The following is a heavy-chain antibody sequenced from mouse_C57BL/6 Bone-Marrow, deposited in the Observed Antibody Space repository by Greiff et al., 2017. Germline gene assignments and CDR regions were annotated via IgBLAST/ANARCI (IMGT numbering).Heavy chain of an antibody. J-gene: IGHJ4*01. CDR3: ARHRYGRSDNAMDY. Sequence: VQLKESGGGLVQPGGSLKLSCAASGFTFSDYGMAWVRQAPRQGPEWVAFISNLAYSIYYADTVTGRVTISRENAKNTLYLEMSSLRSEDTAMYYCARHRYGRSDNAMDYWGQGTSVTVSA. CDR2: ISNLAYSI. V-gene: IGHV5-15*01. D-gene: IGHD1-1*01. CDR1: GFTFSDYG.